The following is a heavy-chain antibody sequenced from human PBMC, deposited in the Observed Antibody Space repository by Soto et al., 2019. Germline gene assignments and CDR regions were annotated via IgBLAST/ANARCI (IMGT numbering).Heavy chain of an antibody. CDR2: IHHIATT. V-gene: IGHV4-38-2*01. D-gene: IGHD2-15*01. CDR1: DSSINSNYY. CDR3: ASGLYGGKFDY. Sequence: SETLSLTCGVSDSSINSNYYWLWIRQPPGKGLEWIGAIHHIATTYNTPSLQPRVTILMDTSNNRFSLRLTSGTAADTAKDHSASGLYGGKFDYWGQGTSVTVSS. J-gene: IGHJ4*02.